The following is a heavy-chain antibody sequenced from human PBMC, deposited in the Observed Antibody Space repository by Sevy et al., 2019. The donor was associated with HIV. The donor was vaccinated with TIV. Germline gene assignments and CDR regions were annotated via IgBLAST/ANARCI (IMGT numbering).Heavy chain of an antibody. CDR1: GFTFSSYA. CDR2: ISGGGGST. J-gene: IGHJ2*01. V-gene: IGHV3-23*01. D-gene: IGHD3-3*01. Sequence: GGSLRLSCAASGFTFSSYAFSWVRQTPGKGLEWVSGISGGGGSTYYADSVKGRFTISRDNSKNTLYLQMNSLRVEDTAVYFCAKGNSDFWSGFRYFDLWGRGTLVTVSS. CDR3: AKGNSDFWSGFRYFDL.